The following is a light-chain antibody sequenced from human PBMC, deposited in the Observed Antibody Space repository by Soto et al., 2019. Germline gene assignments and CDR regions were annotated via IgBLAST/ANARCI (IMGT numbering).Light chain of an antibody. CDR2: HAT. V-gene: IGKV3-15*01. CDR3: QQYNRWPPIN. J-gene: IGKJ5*01. Sequence: EVVMTQSPATLAVSPGERAPVSSSASQSISSNLAWYQQNPGQAPRLLIYHATARATGIPSRFSGSQSGTEFTLTISSLQSEDFAVYYCQQYNRWPPINCGQGTRLEIK. CDR1: QSISSN.